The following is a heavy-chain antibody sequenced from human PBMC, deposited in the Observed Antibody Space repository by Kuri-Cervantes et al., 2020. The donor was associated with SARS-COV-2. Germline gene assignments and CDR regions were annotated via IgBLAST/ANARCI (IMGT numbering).Heavy chain of an antibody. D-gene: IGHD3-3*01. CDR3: ARSYYDFWSGYWDFDY. CDR1: GFTFDDYG. Sequence: ETLSLTCAASGFTFDDYGMSWVRQAPGKGLEWVSGINWNGGSTGYADSVKGRFTISRDNAKNSLYLQMNSLRAEDTAVYYCARSYYDFWSGYWDFDYWGQGTLVTVSS. V-gene: IGHV3-20*04. CDR2: INWNGGST. J-gene: IGHJ4*02.